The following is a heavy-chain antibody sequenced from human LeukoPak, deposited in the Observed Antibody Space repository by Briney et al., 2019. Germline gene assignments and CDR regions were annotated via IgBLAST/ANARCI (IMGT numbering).Heavy chain of an antibody. Sequence: GGSLRLSCAASRFTFSTYGMYWVRQAPGKGLEWVAVISYDGSNKYYAASVKGRFTISRDNSKNTLYLQMNSLRVEDTAVYYCAKDLSPLVWFVSGSDAFDIWGQGTMVTVSS. CDR3: AKDLSPLVWFVSGSDAFDI. CDR1: RFTFSTYG. CDR2: ISYDGSNK. V-gene: IGHV3-30*18. D-gene: IGHD3-10*01. J-gene: IGHJ3*02.